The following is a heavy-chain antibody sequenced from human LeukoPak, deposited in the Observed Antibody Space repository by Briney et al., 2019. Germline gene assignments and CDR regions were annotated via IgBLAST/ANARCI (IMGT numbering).Heavy chain of an antibody. J-gene: IGHJ3*02. CDR3: AKAREAGYPNAFDI. CDR2: IYNDGRT. Sequence: GGSLRLSCAASGFTVNNKYMTWVRQAPGKGLEWVSLIYNDGRTYYADSVKGRCTISRDNSKNTLYLQMNSLRAEDTAVDYCAKAREAGYPNAFDIWGQGTMVTVSS. D-gene: IGHD3-16*02. CDR1: GFTVNNKY. V-gene: IGHV3-53*01.